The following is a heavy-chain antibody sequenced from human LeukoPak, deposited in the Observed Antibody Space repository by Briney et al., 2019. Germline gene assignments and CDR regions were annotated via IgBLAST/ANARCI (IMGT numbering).Heavy chain of an antibody. J-gene: IGHJ5*02. D-gene: IGHD3-22*01. CDR3: ARLYYYDSSGFRGRSRFDP. CDR2: ASPSHTTR. Sequence: SSVTVSCKASAYRFSQYSISWVRQAPGKGLEWMGWASPSHTTRVYAQQFQGRVTMTTDTNTNTVSLELRSLRSEDTAVYYCARLYYYDSSGFRGRSRFDPWGQGTLDSVSS. V-gene: IGHV1-18*01. CDR1: AYRFSQYS.